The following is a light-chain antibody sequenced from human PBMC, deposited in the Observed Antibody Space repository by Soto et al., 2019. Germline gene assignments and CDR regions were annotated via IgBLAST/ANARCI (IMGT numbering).Light chain of an antibody. J-gene: IGKJ1*01. CDR3: QQYNDYSWT. CDR1: QSISAW. V-gene: IGKV1-5*03. Sequence: DIQMTQSPSTLSASVGDSVSINCRASQSISAWLAWYQQKPGKAPRPLIYKASTLEIGVPSRFSGSGSGTEFTLTISSLQPDDVAIYYCQQYNDYSWTFGQGTKVDIK. CDR2: KAS.